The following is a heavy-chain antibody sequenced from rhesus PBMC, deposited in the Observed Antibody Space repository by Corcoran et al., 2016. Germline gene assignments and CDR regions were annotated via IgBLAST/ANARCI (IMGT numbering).Heavy chain of an antibody. D-gene: IGHD3-16*01. CDR1: GGSISSSY. CDR2: IYGSGSST. CDR3: ASGGYYSGSFDY. V-gene: IGHV4-169*02. Sequence: QLQLQESGPGLVKPSETLSVTCAVSGGSISSSYWSWIRQAPGKGLEWIGYIYGSGSSTNYNPSLKSRVTLSLDTSKNQLSLKLSSVTAADTAVYYCASGGYYSGSFDYWGQGVLVTVSS. J-gene: IGHJ4*01.